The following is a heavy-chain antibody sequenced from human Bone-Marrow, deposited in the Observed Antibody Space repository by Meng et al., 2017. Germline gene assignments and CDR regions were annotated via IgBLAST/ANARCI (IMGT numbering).Heavy chain of an antibody. Sequence: VQLVQSGVWVRKPGASVKVSCKASGYTLSRYAINWLRQAPGQGLEWMGWISTNNGNPTYAQGFTGRFVFSLDTSVSTAYLQISTLKADDTAVYYCTRDGYSDCSRTSCFDFWGQGTLVTVSS. D-gene: IGHD2-2*01. CDR2: ISTNNGNP. V-gene: IGHV7-4-1*02. J-gene: IGHJ4*02. CDR3: TRDGYSDCSRTSCFDF. CDR1: GYTLSRYA.